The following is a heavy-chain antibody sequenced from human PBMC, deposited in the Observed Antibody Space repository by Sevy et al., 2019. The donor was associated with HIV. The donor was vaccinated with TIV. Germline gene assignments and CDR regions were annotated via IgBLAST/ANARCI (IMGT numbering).Heavy chain of an antibody. CDR1: GGTFSSYA. J-gene: IGHJ6*02. D-gene: IGHD1-26*01. V-gene: IGHV1-69*13. CDR2: IIPIFGTA. CDR3: ASDPRQSYLHLQVPSYYDYCVMDV. Sequence: ASVKVSCKASGGTFSSYAISWVRQAPGQGLEWMGGIIPIFGTANYAQKFQGRVTITADESTGTAYMELSSLRSEDTAVYYWASDPRQSYLHLQVPSYYDYCVMDVWGQGTTVTVSS.